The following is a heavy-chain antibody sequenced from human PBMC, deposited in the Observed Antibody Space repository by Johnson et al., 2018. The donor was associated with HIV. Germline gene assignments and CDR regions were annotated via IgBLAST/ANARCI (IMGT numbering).Heavy chain of an antibody. D-gene: IGHD7-27*01. V-gene: IGHV3-30*04. CDR2: ISYDGSNK. Sequence: QVQLVESGGGVVQPGRSLRLSCAASGFTFSSYAMHWVRQAPGKGLEWVAVISYDGSNKYYAESVKGRFTISRDNSKNTLYLQMNSLRAEDTAVYYCARENWGQRMNAFDIWGQGTMVTVSS. CDR3: ARENWGQRMNAFDI. CDR1: GFTFSSYA. J-gene: IGHJ3*02.